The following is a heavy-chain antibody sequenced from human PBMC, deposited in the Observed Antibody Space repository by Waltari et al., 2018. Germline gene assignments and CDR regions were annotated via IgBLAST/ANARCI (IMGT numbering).Heavy chain of an antibody. CDR2: INHSGRT. CDR1: GGSISSYY. J-gene: IGHJ4*02. CDR3: ARQDAGLASSGTYYFDY. D-gene: IGHD6-25*01. Sequence: QVQLQESGPGLVKPSETLVLTCTVSGGSISSYYWSWLRQPPGKGLEWIGYINHSGRTNYNPALKSRVTISVDTSKNQFSLKLTSVTAADTAVYYCARQDAGLASSGTYYFDYWGLGTLVTVSS. V-gene: IGHV4-59*08.